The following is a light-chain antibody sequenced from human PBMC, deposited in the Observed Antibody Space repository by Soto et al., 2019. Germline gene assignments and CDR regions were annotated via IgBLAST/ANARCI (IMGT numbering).Light chain of an antibody. CDR3: QQYDNLPLT. CDR1: QGISSY. Sequence: AIRMTQSPSSLSASTGDRVTITCRASQGISSYLVWYQQKPGKAPKLLIYAASTLQSGVPSRFSGSGSGTDFTLTISCLQSEDFATYYCQQYDNLPLTFGGGTKVEIK. V-gene: IGKV1-8*01. J-gene: IGKJ4*01. CDR2: AAS.